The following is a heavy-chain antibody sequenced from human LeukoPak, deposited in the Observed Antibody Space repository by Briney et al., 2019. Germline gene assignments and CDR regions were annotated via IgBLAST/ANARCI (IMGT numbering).Heavy chain of an antibody. Sequence: SETLSLTCTVSGGSISSYYWSWIRQPPGKGLEWIGYIYHSGSTYYNPSLKSRVTISVDRSKNQFSLKLSSVTAADTAVYYCARESDTRQGFDPWGRGTLVTVSS. CDR3: ARESDTRQGFDP. V-gene: IGHV4-59*12. D-gene: IGHD2-21*02. J-gene: IGHJ5*02. CDR2: IYHSGST. CDR1: GGSISSYY.